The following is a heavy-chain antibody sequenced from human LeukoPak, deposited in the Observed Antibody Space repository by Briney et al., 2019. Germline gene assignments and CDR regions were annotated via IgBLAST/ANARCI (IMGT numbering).Heavy chain of an antibody. CDR1: GFTFSSYG. V-gene: IGHV3-30*02. D-gene: IGHD3-22*01. CDR2: IRYDGSNK. J-gene: IGHJ4*02. CDR3: AKPYQGPGYYDSSGYYLKY. Sequence: GGSLRLSCAASGFTFSSYGMHWVRQAPGKGLEGVAFIRYDGSNKYYADSVKGRYTISRDNSKNTLYLQMNSLRAEDTAVYYCAKPYQGPGYYDSSGYYLKYWGQGTLVTVSS.